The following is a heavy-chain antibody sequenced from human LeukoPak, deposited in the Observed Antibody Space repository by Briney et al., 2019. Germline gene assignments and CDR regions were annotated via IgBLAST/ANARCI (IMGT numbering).Heavy chain of an antibody. CDR1: GGYISSYY. D-gene: IGHD6-6*01. CDR3: AREVIAAPQGWFDP. J-gene: IGHJ5*02. CDR2: IYYSGST. V-gene: IGHV4-59*01. Sequence: LXXTGTVSGGYISSYYWSWIRQPPGKGLEGIGYIYYSGSTNYNPSLQSGVTISVDTSKNHFSLKLSSVTAADTAVYYCAREVIAAPQGWFDPWGQGTLVTVSS.